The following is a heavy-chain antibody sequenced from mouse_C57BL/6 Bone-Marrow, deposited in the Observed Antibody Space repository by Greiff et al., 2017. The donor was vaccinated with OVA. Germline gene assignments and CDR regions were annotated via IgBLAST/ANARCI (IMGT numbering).Heavy chain of an antibody. V-gene: IGHV3-6*01. CDR3: AREDDGYYVYFDV. Sequence: EVQLQESGPGLVKPSQSLSLTRSVTGYSITSGYYWNWIRQFPGNKLEWMGYISYDGSNNYNPSLKNRISITRDTSKNQFFLKLNSVTTEDTATYYCAREDDGYYVYFDVWGTGTTVTVSS. D-gene: IGHD2-3*01. CDR2: ISYDGSN. CDR1: GYSITSGYY. J-gene: IGHJ1*03.